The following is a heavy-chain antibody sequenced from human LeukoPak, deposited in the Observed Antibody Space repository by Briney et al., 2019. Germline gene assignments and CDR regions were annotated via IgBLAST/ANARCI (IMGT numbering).Heavy chain of an antibody. J-gene: IGHJ4*02. V-gene: IGHV1-2*02. CDR1: GGTFSSYA. CDR2: INPNSGGT. Sequence: GASVKVSCKASGGTFSSYAISWVRQAPGQGLEWMGWINPNSGGTNYAQKFQGRVTMTRDTSISTAYMELSRLRSDDTAVYYCARVGTIFGVVTPLDYWGQGTLVTVSS. CDR3: ARVGTIFGVVTPLDY. D-gene: IGHD3-3*01.